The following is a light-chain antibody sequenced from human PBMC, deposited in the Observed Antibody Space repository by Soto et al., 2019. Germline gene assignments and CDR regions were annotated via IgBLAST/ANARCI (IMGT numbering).Light chain of an antibody. CDR3: SSYTSSSTLYV. Sequence: QSVLTQPASVSGSPGQSITISCTGTSSDVGGYNYVSWYQQHPGKAPKLMIYDVSNRPSGVSYRFSGSKSGNTASLTISGLQAEDEADYYCSSYTSSSTLYVLGTGTKVTV. CDR1: SSDVGGYNY. V-gene: IGLV2-14*03. J-gene: IGLJ1*01. CDR2: DVS.